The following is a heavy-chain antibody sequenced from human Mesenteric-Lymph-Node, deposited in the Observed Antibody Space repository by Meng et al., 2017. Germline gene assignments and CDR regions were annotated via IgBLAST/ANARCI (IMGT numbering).Heavy chain of an antibody. CDR1: GYSTSSSNW. J-gene: IGHJ4*02. Sequence: QEGGRVVVKPSAALSLTCAVSGYSTSSSNWWGWSRQRQGKGLGWIGYSYYSGSTDYNPSLKSRGTMSVDTSKNQFSLKLSSVTAVDTAVYYCARKRDGYNAFDDWGQGTLVTVSS. CDR2: SYYSGST. D-gene: IGHD5-24*01. CDR3: ARKRDGYNAFDD. V-gene: IGHV4-28*01.